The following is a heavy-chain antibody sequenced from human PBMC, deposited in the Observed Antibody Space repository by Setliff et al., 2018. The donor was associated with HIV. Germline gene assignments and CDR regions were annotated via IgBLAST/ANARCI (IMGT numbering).Heavy chain of an antibody. Sequence: SETLSLTCTVSGGSISSGSYYWSWIRQPAGKGLEWIGRIYTSGSTNYNPSLKSRVTISVDTSKNQFSLKLSSVTAADTAVYFCARHHELTAHGLFDSWGQGTLVTVSS. D-gene: IGHD1-7*01. CDR1: GGSISSGSYY. CDR2: IYTSGST. V-gene: IGHV4-61*02. CDR3: ARHHELTAHGLFDS. J-gene: IGHJ4*02.